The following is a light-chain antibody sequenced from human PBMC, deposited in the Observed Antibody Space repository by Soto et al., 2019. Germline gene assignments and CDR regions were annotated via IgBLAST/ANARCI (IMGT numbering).Light chain of an antibody. V-gene: IGKV3-11*01. Sequence: EIVLTQSPGTLSLSPCERATLSCSASQSVDSYLAWYQQKPGQAPRLLIYDVSNRATGIPARFSGSGSGTDFTLTISSLEPGDFAVYYCQQRNDWQVTFGQGTRLEIK. J-gene: IGKJ5*01. CDR2: DVS. CDR1: QSVDSY. CDR3: QQRNDWQVT.